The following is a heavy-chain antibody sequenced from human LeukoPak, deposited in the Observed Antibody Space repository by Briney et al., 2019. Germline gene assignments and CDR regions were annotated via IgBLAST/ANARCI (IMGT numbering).Heavy chain of an antibody. CDR1: GYSISIGYY. Sequence: PSETLSLTCAVSGYSISIGYYWGWIRQPPGKGLEWIGSIYHSGSTYYNPSLKSRVTISVDTSKNQFSLKLSSVTAADTAVYYCARELVLELFDYWGQGTLVTVSS. J-gene: IGHJ4*02. V-gene: IGHV4-38-2*02. CDR2: IYHSGST. CDR3: ARELVLELFDY. D-gene: IGHD1-7*01.